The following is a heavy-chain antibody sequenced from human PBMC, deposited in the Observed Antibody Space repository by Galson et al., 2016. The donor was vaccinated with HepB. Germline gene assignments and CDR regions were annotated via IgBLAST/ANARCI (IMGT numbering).Heavy chain of an antibody. D-gene: IGHD4-11*01. CDR1: GFIFSDYS. Sequence: SLRLSCAASGFIFSDYSMSWVRQAPGKGLEWVSSTGTGSTYKYYADSVKGRFTISRDDAQNSLFPQMNSLRVEDTAVYYCVKSTVRHLRYSGMDVRGQGTTVTVSS. CDR3: VKSTVRHLRYSGMDV. J-gene: IGHJ6*02. V-gene: IGHV3-21*01. CDR2: TGTGSTYK.